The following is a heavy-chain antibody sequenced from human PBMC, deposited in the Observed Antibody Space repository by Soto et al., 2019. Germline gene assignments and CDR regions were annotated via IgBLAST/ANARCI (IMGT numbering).Heavy chain of an antibody. J-gene: IGHJ3*02. CDR1: RFDFRSYE. CDR2: IRANDESI. Sequence: PGVSLRLSCVASRFDFRSYEMNWVRQAPGKGLEWVSNIRANDESIYYADSVKGRVSVSRDNAKNSLFLEMNSLRVDDTAVYYCARETLRDAIDIWGQGTMVTVSS. CDR3: ARETLRDAIDI. V-gene: IGHV3-48*03.